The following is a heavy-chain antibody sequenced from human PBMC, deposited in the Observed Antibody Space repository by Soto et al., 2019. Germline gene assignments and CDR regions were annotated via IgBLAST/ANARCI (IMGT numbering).Heavy chain of an antibody. D-gene: IGHD3-22*01. CDR3: ASVTYYYDSSGYGSDG. Sequence: GASVKVSCKASGGTFISYAISWVRQAPGQGLEWMGGIIPIFGTANYAQKFQGRVTITADESTSTAYMELSSLRSEDTAVYYCASVTYYYDSSGYGSDGWGQGTLVTVSS. CDR2: IIPIFGTA. CDR1: GGTFISYA. V-gene: IGHV1-69*13. J-gene: IGHJ4*02.